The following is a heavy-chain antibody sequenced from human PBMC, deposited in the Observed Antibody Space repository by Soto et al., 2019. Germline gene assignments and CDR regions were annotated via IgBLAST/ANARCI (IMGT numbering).Heavy chain of an antibody. Sequence: PGGSLRLSGTASGFTFGNYAINWVRQAPGKGLEWVGLIRNQTYSGATEYAASMKGRFTISRDDSKNIAYLQMNSLKTEDSAVYYCTRAESPNIAYFFDYWGQGT. CDR1: GFTFGNYA. V-gene: IGHV3-49*04. CDR2: IRNQTYSGAT. CDR3: TRAESPNIAYFFDY. J-gene: IGHJ4*02.